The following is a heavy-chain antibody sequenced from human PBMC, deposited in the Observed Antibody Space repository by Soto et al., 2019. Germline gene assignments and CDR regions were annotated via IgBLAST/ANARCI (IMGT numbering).Heavy chain of an antibody. CDR3: ARRYCTNGVCYSWAAAGIFDY. CDR2: IYYSGST. V-gene: IGHV4-39*01. CDR1: GGSISSSSYY. Sequence: SETLSLTCTVSGGSISSSSYYWGGIRQPPWKGLEWIGSIYYSGSTYYNPSLKSRVTISVDTSKNQFSLKLSSVTAADTAVYYCARRYCTNGVCYSWAAAGIFDYWGQGTLVTVSS. D-gene: IGHD2-8*01. J-gene: IGHJ4*02.